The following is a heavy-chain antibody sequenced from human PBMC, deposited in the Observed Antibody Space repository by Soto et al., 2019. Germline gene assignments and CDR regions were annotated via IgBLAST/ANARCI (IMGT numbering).Heavy chain of an antibody. V-gene: IGHV3-21*01. D-gene: IGHD5-18*01. CDR2: ISSSSSYI. CDR3: ARGGYSYGYGYYYGMDV. Sequence: EVQLVESGGGLVKPGGSLRLSCAASGFTFSSYSMNWVRQAPGKGLEWVSSISSSSSYIYYADSVKGRFTISRDNAKNSLYLQMNSLRAEATAVYYCARGGYSYGYGYYYGMDVWGQGTTVTVSS. J-gene: IGHJ6*02. CDR1: GFTFSSYS.